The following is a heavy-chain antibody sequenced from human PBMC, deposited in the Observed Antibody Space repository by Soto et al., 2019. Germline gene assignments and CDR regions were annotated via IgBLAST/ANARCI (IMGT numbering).Heavy chain of an antibody. Sequence: QVQLQESGPGLVKPSQTLSLTCTVSGGSISSGDYYWSWIRQPPGKGLEWIGYIYYSGNTYYNPSLKSRVTISVDTSTNQFSLKLSSVTAADTAVYYCARERPAGTRLDPWGQGTLVTVSS. V-gene: IGHV4-30-4*01. J-gene: IGHJ5*02. D-gene: IGHD2-2*01. CDR3: ARERPAGTRLDP. CDR1: GGSISSGDYY. CDR2: IYYSGNT.